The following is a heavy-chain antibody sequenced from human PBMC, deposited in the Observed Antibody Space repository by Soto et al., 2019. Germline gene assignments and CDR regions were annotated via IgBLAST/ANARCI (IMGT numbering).Heavy chain of an antibody. CDR2: INHSGST. CDR3: ASTTFYYYGMDV. Sequence: SETLSLTCAVYGGSFSGYYWSWIRQPPGKGLEWIGEINHSGSTNYNPSLKSRVTISVDTSKNQFSLKLSSVTAADTAVYYYASTTFYYYGMDVWGQGTTVTVSS. V-gene: IGHV4-34*01. CDR1: GGSFSGYY. D-gene: IGHD1-1*01. J-gene: IGHJ6*02.